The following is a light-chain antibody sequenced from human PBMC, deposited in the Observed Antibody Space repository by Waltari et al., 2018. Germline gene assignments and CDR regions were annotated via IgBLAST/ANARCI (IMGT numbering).Light chain of an antibody. Sequence: DIQMTQSPSSLSASVGDRVTITCRASQGISNSLAWYQQKPGKAPKLLLYAASRLESGVPSRFSGSGSGTDYTLTISSLQPEDFVTYYCQQYYSTPLFGQGTKLEIK. CDR1: QGISNS. J-gene: IGKJ2*01. V-gene: IGKV1-NL1*01. CDR2: AAS. CDR3: QQYYSTPL.